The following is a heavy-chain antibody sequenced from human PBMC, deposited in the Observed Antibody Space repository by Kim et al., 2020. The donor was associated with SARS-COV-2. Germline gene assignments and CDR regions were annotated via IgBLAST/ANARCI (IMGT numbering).Heavy chain of an antibody. CDR3: ARADTMVRGRTYGMDV. D-gene: IGHD3-10*01. V-gene: IGHV4-34*01. CDR2: INHSGST. J-gene: IGHJ6*02. CDR1: GGSFSGYY. Sequence: SETLSLTCAVYGGSFSGYYWSWICQPPGKGLEWIGEINHSGSTNYNPSLKSRVTISVDTSKNQFSLKLSSVTAADTAVYYCARADTMVRGRTYGMDVWGQGTTVTVSS.